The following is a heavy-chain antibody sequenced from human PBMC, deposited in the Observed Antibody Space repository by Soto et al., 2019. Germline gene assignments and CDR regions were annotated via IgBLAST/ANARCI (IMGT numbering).Heavy chain of an antibody. CDR3: ARDPQTSYSSSWYRGAFDI. CDR1: GYTFTSYG. CDR2: ISAYNGNT. Sequence: ASVKVSCKASGYTFTSYGISWVRQAPGQGLEWMGWISAYNGNTNYAQKLQGRVTMTTDTSTSTAYMELRSLRSDDTAVYYCARDPQTSYSSSWYRGAFDIWGQGTMVTVS. D-gene: IGHD6-13*01. V-gene: IGHV1-18*01. J-gene: IGHJ3*02.